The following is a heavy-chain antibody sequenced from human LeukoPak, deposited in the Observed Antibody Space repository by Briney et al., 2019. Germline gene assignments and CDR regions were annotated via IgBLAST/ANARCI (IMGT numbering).Heavy chain of an antibody. V-gene: IGHV4-39*01. CDR1: GGSIGSSSDY. J-gene: IGHJ4*02. Sequence: SETLSLTCTVAGGSIGSSSDYWGWIRQPPGKGLEWIWSIYYSGSTYYNPCLKSRVTISVDTSKNEFSLMLRSVTAADTAVYYCARQHKVAATSYDYWGQGTLVTVSS. CDR2: IYYSGST. D-gene: IGHD1-26*01. CDR3: ARQHKVAATSYDY.